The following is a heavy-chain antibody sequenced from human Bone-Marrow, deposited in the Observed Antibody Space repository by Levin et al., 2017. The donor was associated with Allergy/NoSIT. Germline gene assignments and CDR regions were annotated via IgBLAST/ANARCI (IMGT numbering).Heavy chain of an antibody. V-gene: IGHV3-30*03. CDR3: ARFLRERSSYYYGLDV. CDR1: GFTFSNHG. CDR2: ISYDGGDNK. J-gene: IGHJ6*02. Sequence: QTGGSLRLSCAASGFTFSNHGMHWVRQAPGRGLEWVGVISYDGGDNKFYIESVKGRFTISRDNSKSTVYLQMSSLRPEDTAVYYCARFLRERSSYYYGLDVWGQGTTVTVSS. D-gene: IGHD3-3*01.